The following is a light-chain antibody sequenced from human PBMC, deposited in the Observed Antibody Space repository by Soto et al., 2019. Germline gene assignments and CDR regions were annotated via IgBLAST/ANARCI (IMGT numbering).Light chain of an antibody. J-gene: IGKJ5*01. V-gene: IGKV3-20*01. CDR3: QQYGSSPLIT. Sequence: IVVTQSPGARSLSKGERVTLSCRAIQSVSSSYLAWYQQKPGQAPRLLIYGASSRATGIPDRFSGSGSGTDFPLTITSLEPEDFAVYYCQQYGSSPLITFGQGTRLEIK. CDR2: GAS. CDR1: QSVSSSY.